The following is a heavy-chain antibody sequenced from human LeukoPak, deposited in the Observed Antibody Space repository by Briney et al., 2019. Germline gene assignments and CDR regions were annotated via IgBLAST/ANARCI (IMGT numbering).Heavy chain of an antibody. J-gene: IGHJ4*02. D-gene: IGHD6-6*01. CDR1: GFTFSSYA. Sequence: PGGSLRLSCAASGFTFSSYAMNWVRQAPGKGLEWVSAISGSGGSTYYADSVKGRFTISRDNSKNTLYLQMDSLRAEDTAVYFCAKPGSSSYLYYFDSWGQGTLVTVSS. CDR3: AKPGSSSYLYYFDS. V-gene: IGHV3-23*01. CDR2: ISGSGGST.